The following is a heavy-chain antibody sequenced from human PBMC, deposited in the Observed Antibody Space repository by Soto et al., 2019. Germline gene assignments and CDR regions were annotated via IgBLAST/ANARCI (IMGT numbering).Heavy chain of an antibody. Sequence: SETLSLTCTVSGGSISSYYWSWIRQPPGKGLEWIGYIYYSGSTYYNPSIKSRVTISVDTSKNQFSLKLSSVTAADTAVYYCARVVAATAVPYYYYMDVWGKGTTVTVSS. D-gene: IGHD2-15*01. CDR1: GGSISSYY. V-gene: IGHV4-59*01. CDR3: ARVVAATAVPYYYYMDV. J-gene: IGHJ6*03. CDR2: IYYSGST.